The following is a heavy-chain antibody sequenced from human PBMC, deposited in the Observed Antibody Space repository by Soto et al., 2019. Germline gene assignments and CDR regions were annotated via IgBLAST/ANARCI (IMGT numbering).Heavy chain of an antibody. CDR3: ARDQNYYFDY. CDR2: ISYDGSNK. Sequence: GGSLRLSCAASGFTFSSYAMHWVRQAPGKGLEWVAVISYDGSNKYYADSVKGRFTISRDNSKNTLYLQMNSLRAEDTAVYYCARDQNYYFDYWGQGTLVTVSS. D-gene: IGHD1-7*01. J-gene: IGHJ4*02. V-gene: IGHV3-30-3*01. CDR1: GFTFSSYA.